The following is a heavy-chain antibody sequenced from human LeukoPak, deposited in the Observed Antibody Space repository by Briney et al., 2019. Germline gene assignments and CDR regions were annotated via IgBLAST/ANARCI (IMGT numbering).Heavy chain of an antibody. CDR3: ARGTTRVNPYDFWSGYPRGRFDY. V-gene: IGHV1-69*01. CDR1: GGTFSSYA. CDR2: IIPIFGTA. Sequence: SVKVSCKASGGTFSSYAISWVRQAPGQGLEWMGGIIPIFGTANYAQKFQGRVTITADESTSTAYMELSSLRSEDTAVYYCARGTTRVNPYDFWSGYPRGRFDYWGQGTLVTVSS. D-gene: IGHD3-3*01. J-gene: IGHJ4*02.